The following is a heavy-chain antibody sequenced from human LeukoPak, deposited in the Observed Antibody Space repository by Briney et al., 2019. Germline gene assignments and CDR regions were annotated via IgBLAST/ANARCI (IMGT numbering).Heavy chain of an antibody. V-gene: IGHV3-23*01. CDR2: ISGSGGST. D-gene: IGHD4-17*01. Sequence: GGSLRLSCAASGFTFSSYAMSWVRQAPGKGLEWVSAISGSGGSTYYADSVRGRFTISRDNSKSTLYLQMNSLRAEDTAVYYCAKEPYGDPGPIDYWGQGTLVTVSS. CDR3: AKEPYGDPGPIDY. J-gene: IGHJ4*02. CDR1: GFTFSSYA.